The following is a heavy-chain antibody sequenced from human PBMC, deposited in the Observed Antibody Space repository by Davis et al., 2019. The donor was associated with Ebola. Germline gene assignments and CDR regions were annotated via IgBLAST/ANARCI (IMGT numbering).Heavy chain of an antibody. Sequence: AASVKVSCKASGVTVSSYGISWVRQAPGQGLEWMGGIIPIFGTANYAQKFQGRVTITADESTSTAYMELSSLRSEDTAVYYCARGGGRYCTNGVCYGLWFDPWGQGTLVTASS. CDR2: IIPIFGTA. CDR3: ARGGGRYCTNGVCYGLWFDP. V-gene: IGHV1-69*13. J-gene: IGHJ5*02. CDR1: GVTVSSYG. D-gene: IGHD2-8*01.